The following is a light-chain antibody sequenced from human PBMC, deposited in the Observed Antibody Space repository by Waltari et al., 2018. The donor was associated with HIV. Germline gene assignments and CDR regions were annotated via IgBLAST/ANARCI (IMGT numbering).Light chain of an antibody. Sequence: QSVLTQPPSASGTPGQRVTISCSGSSSNIGSKYVYWYQQLPGTAPKLLIYRNNQRPSWVPDRFSGSKSGTSVSLAISGLRSEDEADYYCAAWDDSLSGFWVFGGGTKLTVL. J-gene: IGLJ3*02. CDR2: RNN. V-gene: IGLV1-47*01. CDR1: SSNIGSKY. CDR3: AAWDDSLSGFWV.